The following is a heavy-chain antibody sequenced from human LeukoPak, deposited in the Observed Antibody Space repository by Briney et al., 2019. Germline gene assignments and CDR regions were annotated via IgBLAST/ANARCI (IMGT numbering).Heavy chain of an antibody. D-gene: IGHD2-2*01. V-gene: IGHV3-30-3*01. CDR3: ARVPRPYCSSTSCYGMDV. J-gene: IGHJ6*02. Sequence: GGSLRLSCAASGFTFSSYAMHWVRQAPGKGLEWVAVISHDGSNKYYADSVKGRFTISRDNSKNTLYLQMNSLRAEDTAVYYCARVPRPYCSSTSCYGMDVWGQGTTVTVSS. CDR2: ISHDGSNK. CDR1: GFTFSSYA.